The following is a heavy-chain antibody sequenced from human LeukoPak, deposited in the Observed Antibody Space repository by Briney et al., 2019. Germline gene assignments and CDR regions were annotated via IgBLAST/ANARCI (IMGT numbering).Heavy chain of an antibody. V-gene: IGHV3-15*01. CDR2: IKTKTDGGTT. CDR3: TTIRWYGYIDH. CDR1: GFTFSSYG. Sequence: GGSLRLSCAASGFTFSSYGMHWVRQAPGKGLEWVGRIKTKTDGGTTDYAAPVKGRFTMSRDDSKNTLYLQMNSLKTEDTAVYYCTTIRWYGYIDHWGQGTLVTVSS. J-gene: IGHJ4*02. D-gene: IGHD6-13*01.